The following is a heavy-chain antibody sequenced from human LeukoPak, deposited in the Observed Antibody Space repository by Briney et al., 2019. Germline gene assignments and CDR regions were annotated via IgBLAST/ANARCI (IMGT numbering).Heavy chain of an antibody. CDR3: ARAVITFGAAVAKGFDC. Sequence: SETLSLTCTVSGGSSSTYYWSWIRQPPGKGLEWIGYIYYSGSTDYTLKSRVTMSLDTSKNQFSLNLNSVTAADTAVYYCARAVITFGAAVAKGFDCWGQGTLVTVSS. V-gene: IGHV4-59*01. CDR1: GGSSSTYY. D-gene: IGHD3-16*01. J-gene: IGHJ4*02. CDR2: IYYSGST.